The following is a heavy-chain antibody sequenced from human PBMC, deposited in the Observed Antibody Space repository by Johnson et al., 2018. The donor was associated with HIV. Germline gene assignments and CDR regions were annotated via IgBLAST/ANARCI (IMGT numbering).Heavy chain of an antibody. Sequence: VQLVESGGGLVQPGGSLRLSCAASGFTFSSYAMHWVRQAPGKGLEWVAVISFDGNNKYYAESVRGRFTISRDNSKNTLYLQMNSLRAEDTAVYYCARDDLRDTGAFDIWGQGTMVTVSS. CDR1: GFTFSSYA. J-gene: IGHJ3*02. CDR2: ISFDGNNK. V-gene: IGHV3-30-3*01. D-gene: IGHD2-8*02. CDR3: ARDDLRDTGAFDI.